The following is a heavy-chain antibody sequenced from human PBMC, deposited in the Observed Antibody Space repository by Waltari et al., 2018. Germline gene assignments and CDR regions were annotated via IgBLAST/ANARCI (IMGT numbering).Heavy chain of an antibody. D-gene: IGHD1-1*01. V-gene: IGHV3-23*01. CDR1: GFTFSSYA. J-gene: IGHJ6*02. CDR3: AKDGWNYFYYYGMDV. Sequence: EVQLLESGGGLVQPGGSLRLSCAASGFTFSSYAMSWVRQAPGKGLEWVSASSGSGGSTYYADSVKGRFTISRDNSKNTLYLQMNSLRAEDTAVYYCAKDGWNYFYYYGMDVWGQGTTVTVSS. CDR2: SSGSGGST.